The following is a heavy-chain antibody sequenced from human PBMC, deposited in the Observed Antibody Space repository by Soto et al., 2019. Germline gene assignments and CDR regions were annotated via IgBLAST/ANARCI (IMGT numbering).Heavy chain of an antibody. CDR1: GFTFSSYE. CDR2: ISSSGSTI. V-gene: IGHV3-48*03. D-gene: IGHD4-17*01. CDR3: ARSFPLSPFEYGGNPG. J-gene: IGHJ4*02. Sequence: GGSLRLSCAASGFTFSSYEMNWVRQAPGKGLEWVSYISSSGSTIYYADSVKGRFTISRDNAKNSLYLQMNSLRAEDTAVYYCARSFPLSPFEYGGNPGWGQGTLVTVSS.